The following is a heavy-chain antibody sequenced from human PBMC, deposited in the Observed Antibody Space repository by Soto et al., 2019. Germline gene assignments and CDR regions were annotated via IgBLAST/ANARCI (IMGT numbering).Heavy chain of an antibody. CDR2: ISHDGSKK. Sequence: QVPLVESGGGVVQPGRSLRLSCAASGFIFSDYYMHWVRQAPGKGLEWVAVISHDGSKKYYADSVKGPFAISRDNSKNSLYLQMNSLRPHDTAVNYCARSSYDDVLTGWSMDVWGQGTMVTVSS. CDR1: GFIFSDYY. D-gene: IGHD3-9*01. J-gene: IGHJ6*02. V-gene: IGHV3-30*09. CDR3: ARSSYDDVLTGWSMDV.